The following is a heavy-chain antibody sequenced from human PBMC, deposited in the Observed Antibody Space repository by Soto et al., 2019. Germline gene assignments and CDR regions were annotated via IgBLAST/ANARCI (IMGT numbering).Heavy chain of an antibody. D-gene: IGHD1-1*01. J-gene: IGHJ4*02. V-gene: IGHV1-18*01. CDR1: GYGFTTYG. CDR3: ARGRYGDY. CDR2: ISAHNGNT. Sequence: QVHLVQSGAEVKKPGASVNVSCKGSGYGFTTYGITWVRQAPGQGLEWMAWISAHNGNTNYAQKLQGRVTVTRDTSTRTAYMELRRLRSDDTAVYYCARGRYGDYWGQGALVTVSS.